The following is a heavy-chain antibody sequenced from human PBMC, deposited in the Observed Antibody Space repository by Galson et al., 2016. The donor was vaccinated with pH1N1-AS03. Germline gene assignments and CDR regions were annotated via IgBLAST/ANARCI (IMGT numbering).Heavy chain of an antibody. CDR2: ISFDGTNK. J-gene: IGHJ4*02. D-gene: IGHD3/OR15-3a*01. Sequence: SLRLSCAASGFTISNFGMLWVRQAPGQGLEWVAIISFDGTNKYYADSVKGRFSISRDNSKNTLFLQMSALRAEDTAVYYCANDLNYDFWSGYSFYWGQGARVTASS. CDR1: GFTISNFG. CDR3: ANDLNYDFWSGYSFY. V-gene: IGHV3-30*18.